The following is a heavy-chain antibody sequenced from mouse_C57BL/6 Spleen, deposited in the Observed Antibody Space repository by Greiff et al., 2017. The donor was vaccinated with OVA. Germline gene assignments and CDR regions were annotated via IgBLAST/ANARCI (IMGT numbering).Heavy chain of an antibody. Sequence: QQSCKASGYTFTSYWMHWVKQRPGQGLEWIGEIDPSDSYTNYNQKFKGKSTLTVDKSSSTAYMQLSSLTSEDSAVYYCARSYGNYVDYWGQGTTITVSS. CDR2: IDPSDSYT. V-gene: IGHV1-69*01. CDR3: ARSYGNYVDY. J-gene: IGHJ2*01. D-gene: IGHD2-10*02. CDR1: GYTFTSYW.